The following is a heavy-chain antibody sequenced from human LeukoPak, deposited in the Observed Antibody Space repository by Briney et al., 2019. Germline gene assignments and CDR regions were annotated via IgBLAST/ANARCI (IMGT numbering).Heavy chain of an antibody. Sequence: SETLSLTCAVHGGSFSGYYWSWIRQPPGKGLEWIGEINHSGSTNYNPSLKSRVTISVDTSKNQFSLKLSSVTAADTAVYYCATRNTANSSGIDYWGQGTLVTVSS. V-gene: IGHV4-34*01. D-gene: IGHD6-19*01. CDR3: ATRNTANSSGIDY. J-gene: IGHJ4*02. CDR1: GGSFSGYY. CDR2: INHSGST.